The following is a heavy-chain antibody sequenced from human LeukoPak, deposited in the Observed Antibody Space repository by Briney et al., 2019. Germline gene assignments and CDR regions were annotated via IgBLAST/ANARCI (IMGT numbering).Heavy chain of an antibody. CDR2: IKQDGSER. J-gene: IGHJ4*02. V-gene: IGHV3-7*04. CDR3: ARGSGWLIDD. D-gene: IGHD6-19*01. Sequence: GGSLRLSCEDSGFSLSRYYMTWVRQAPGKGLEWVANIKQDGSERFYGDSVKGRFTISRDNAKNSLYLQMNSLRVEDTAVYYCARGSGWLIDDWGQGTPVTVSS. CDR1: GFSLSRYY.